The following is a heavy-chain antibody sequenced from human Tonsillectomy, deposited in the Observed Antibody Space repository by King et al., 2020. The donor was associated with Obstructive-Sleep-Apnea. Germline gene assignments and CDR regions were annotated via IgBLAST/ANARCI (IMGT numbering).Heavy chain of an antibody. V-gene: IGHV3-23*04. CDR1: GFTFSSYA. D-gene: IGHD1-1*01. Sequence: VQLVESGGGLEQPGGSLRLSCAASGFTFSSYAMTWVRQAPGKGLEWVSAISGSGGSTYCADSVKGRFTISRDNSKNTLYLQMNSLRAEDTAVYYCAKDQGTTGKSDLHYYYYGMDVWGQGTTVTVSS. CDR3: AKDQGTTGKSDLHYYYYGMDV. J-gene: IGHJ6*02. CDR2: ISGSGGST.